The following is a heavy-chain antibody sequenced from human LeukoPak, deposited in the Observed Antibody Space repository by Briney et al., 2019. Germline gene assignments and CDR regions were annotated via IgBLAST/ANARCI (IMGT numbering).Heavy chain of an antibody. CDR3: ARDAWLVGTTNLYYFDY. Sequence: ASVKVSCKASGYTFTDYYMQWVRQAPGQGLEWMGWINPDSGGTNYAQKFQGRVTMTRDTSIGTAYMELSRLRSDDTAVYYCARDAWLVGTTNLYYFDYWGQGTLVTVSS. CDR2: INPDSGGT. J-gene: IGHJ4*02. D-gene: IGHD1-26*01. V-gene: IGHV1-2*02. CDR1: GYTFTDYY.